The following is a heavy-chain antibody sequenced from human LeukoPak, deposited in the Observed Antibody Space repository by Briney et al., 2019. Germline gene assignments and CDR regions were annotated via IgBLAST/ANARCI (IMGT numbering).Heavy chain of an antibody. D-gene: IGHD4-23*01. J-gene: IGHJ4*02. CDR2: IKPDSGSS. CDR3: ARQSVVTAPIDS. Sequence: ASVKVSCKASGYTFTAYYIHWLRQAPGQGPEWMGWIKPDSGSSHYAQKFQGRVTMTRDTSSNSAYMDLTRLKSDDTAVYYCARQSVVTAPIDSWGQGTLVTVSS. CDR1: GYTFTAYY. V-gene: IGHV1-2*02.